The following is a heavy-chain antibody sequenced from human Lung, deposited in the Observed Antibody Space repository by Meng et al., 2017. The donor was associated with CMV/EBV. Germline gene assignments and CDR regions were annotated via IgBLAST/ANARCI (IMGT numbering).Heavy chain of an antibody. D-gene: IGHD3-3*01. J-gene: IGHJ5*02. V-gene: IGHV4-38-2*02. Sequence: SETLSLTCTVSGYSISSGYYWGWIRQPPGKGLEWIGSIYHSGSTYYNPSLKSRVTISVDTSKNQFSLKVSSVTAADTAVYYCAREVKGSYDFWSGYNWFDPWGQGTXVTVSS. CDR2: IYHSGST. CDR3: AREVKGSYDFWSGYNWFDP. CDR1: GYSISSGYY.